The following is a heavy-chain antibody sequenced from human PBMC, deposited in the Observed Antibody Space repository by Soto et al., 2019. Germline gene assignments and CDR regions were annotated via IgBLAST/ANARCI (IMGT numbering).Heavy chain of an antibody. Sequence: EVQLVESGGGLVQPGRSLRLSCAASGFTFDDYAMHWVRQAPGKGLEWVSGISWNSGSIGYADSVKGRFSISRDNAKNSLYLQMNSLRAEDTALYYCAKDISYDILPGFMDVWGKGTTVTVSS. J-gene: IGHJ6*03. CDR2: ISWNSGSI. V-gene: IGHV3-9*01. D-gene: IGHD3-9*01. CDR1: GFTFDDYA. CDR3: AKDISYDILPGFMDV.